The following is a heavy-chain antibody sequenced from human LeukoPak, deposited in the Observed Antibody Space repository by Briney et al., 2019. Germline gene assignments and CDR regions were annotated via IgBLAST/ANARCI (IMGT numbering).Heavy chain of an antibody. Sequence: SETLSLTCTVSGGSISSYYWSWIRQPPGKGLEWIGSIYYSGSTYYNPSLKSRVTISVDTSKNQFSLKLSSVTAADTAVYYCARGRYYMDVWGKGTTVTVSS. J-gene: IGHJ6*03. V-gene: IGHV4-59*12. CDR2: IYYSGST. CDR1: GGSISSYY. CDR3: ARGRYYMDV. D-gene: IGHD2-15*01.